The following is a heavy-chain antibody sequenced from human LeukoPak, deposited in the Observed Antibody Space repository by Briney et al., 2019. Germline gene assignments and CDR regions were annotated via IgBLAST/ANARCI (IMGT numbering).Heavy chain of an antibody. V-gene: IGHV1-2*02. D-gene: IGHD6-19*01. CDR1: GYTFTGYY. Sequence: ASVKVSCKASGYTFTGYYMHWVRQAPGQGLEWMGWINPNSGGTNYAQKFQGRVTMTRDTSISTAYMELSRLRSDDTAVYYCARVGQGYSSGWYQITPDFDYWGQGTLVTVS. CDR2: INPNSGGT. CDR3: ARVGQGYSSGWYQITPDFDY. J-gene: IGHJ4*02.